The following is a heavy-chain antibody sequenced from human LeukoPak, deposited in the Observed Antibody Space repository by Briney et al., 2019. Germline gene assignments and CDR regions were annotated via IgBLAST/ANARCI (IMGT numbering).Heavy chain of an antibody. V-gene: IGHV3-53*01. CDR3: AREEISGYSSSWLSYMDV. D-gene: IGHD6-13*01. J-gene: IGHJ6*03. CDR1: GFTVSSSY. Sequence: GGSLRLSCAASGFTVSSSYMSWVRQAPGKGLEWVSVIYSGGSTYYADSVKGRFTISRDNSKNTLYLQMNSLRAEDTAVYYCAREEISGYSSSWLSYMDVWGKGTTVTISS. CDR2: IYSGGST.